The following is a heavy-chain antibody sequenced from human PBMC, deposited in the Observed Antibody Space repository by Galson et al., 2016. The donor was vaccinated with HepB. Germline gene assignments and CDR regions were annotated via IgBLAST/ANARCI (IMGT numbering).Heavy chain of an antibody. J-gene: IGHJ4*02. CDR3: ARDLGGDY. Sequence: LRLSCAASGFTFSDYAMQWVRQAPGQGLEWVAVISYDGYKKYHADSVKGRFTISRDNSKSTLYLQMNSLRAEDTAVYFCARDLGGDYWGQGTLVTVSS. CDR1: GFTFSDYA. CDR2: ISYDGYKK. V-gene: IGHV3-30*04.